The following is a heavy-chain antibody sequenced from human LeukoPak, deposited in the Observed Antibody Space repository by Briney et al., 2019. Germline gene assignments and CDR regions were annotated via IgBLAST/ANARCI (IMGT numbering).Heavy chain of an antibody. Sequence: GGSLRLSSAASGFTFSSYEMNWVRQAPGKGLEWVSYISSSGSTIYYADSVKGRFTISRDNAKNSLYLQMNSLRAEDTAVYYCARGFWDSNYDYYYYGMDVWGQGTTVTVSS. V-gene: IGHV3-48*03. D-gene: IGHD4-11*01. J-gene: IGHJ6*02. CDR3: ARGFWDSNYDYYYYGMDV. CDR2: ISSSGSTI. CDR1: GFTFSSYE.